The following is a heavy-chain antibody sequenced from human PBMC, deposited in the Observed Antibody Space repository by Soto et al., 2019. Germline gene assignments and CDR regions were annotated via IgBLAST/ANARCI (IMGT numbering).Heavy chain of an antibody. J-gene: IGHJ4*02. Sequence: EVQLVESGGGLIPPGGSLRLSCAASGFIVNSADMTWVRQAPGKGLEWLSMINSDGSTLYAEAVKGRFTISRDNSKNRLDIQMNSVRAEDTAMYYCARSGYSFAWGYWGQGTLVIVTS. V-gene: IGHV3-53*01. CDR3: ARSGYSFAWGY. CDR2: INSDGST. CDR1: GFIVNSAD. D-gene: IGHD5-18*01.